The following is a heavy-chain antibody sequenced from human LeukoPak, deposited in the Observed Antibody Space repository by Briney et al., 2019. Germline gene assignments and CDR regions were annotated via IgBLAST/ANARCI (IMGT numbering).Heavy chain of an antibody. CDR2: INHRGST. CDR3: ARAGYCNGGSCYLAY. Sequence: SETLSLTCAVYGGSFSGYYWSWIRQPPGKGLEWIGEINHRGSTNYNQSLKSRVTISVDTSKNQLSLKLSSVTAADTAVYYCARAGYCNGGSCYLAYWGQGALVTVSS. J-gene: IGHJ4*02. D-gene: IGHD2-15*01. CDR1: GGSFSGYY. V-gene: IGHV4-34*01.